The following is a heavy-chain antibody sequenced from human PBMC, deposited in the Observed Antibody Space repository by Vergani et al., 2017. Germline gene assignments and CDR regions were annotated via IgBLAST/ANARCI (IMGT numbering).Heavy chain of an antibody. CDR2: MNPNSGNT. V-gene: IGHV1-8*01. CDR1: GYTFTSYD. CDR3: ARVGGSSSWLWNYYYYMDV. Sequence: QVQLVQSGAEVKKPGASVKVSCKASGYTFTSYDINWVRQATGQGLEWMGWMNPNSGNTGYAQKFQGRVTMTRNTSISTAYMELSSLRSEDTAVYYCARVGGSSSWLWNYYYYMDVWGKGTTVTVSS. J-gene: IGHJ6*03. D-gene: IGHD6-13*01.